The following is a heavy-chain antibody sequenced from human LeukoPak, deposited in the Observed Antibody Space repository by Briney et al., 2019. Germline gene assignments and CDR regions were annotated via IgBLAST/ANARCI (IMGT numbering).Heavy chain of an antibody. Sequence: GASVKVSCKASGGTFSSYAISWVRQAPGQGLEWMGRIIPILGIANYAQKFQGRVTITADKSTSTAYMELSSLRSEDTAVYYCARSIYPPYCGGDCYLNWFDPWGQGTLVTVSS. J-gene: IGHJ5*02. D-gene: IGHD2-21*02. CDR1: GGTFSSYA. CDR2: IIPILGIA. V-gene: IGHV1-69*04. CDR3: ARSIYPPYCGGDCYLNWFDP.